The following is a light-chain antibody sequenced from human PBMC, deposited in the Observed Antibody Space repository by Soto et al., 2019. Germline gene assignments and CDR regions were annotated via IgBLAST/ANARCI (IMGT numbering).Light chain of an antibody. J-gene: IGKJ1*01. CDR3: KQASQLWT. CDR1: ESLVHSDGKTY. V-gene: IGKV2-24*01. Sequence: IVLTQTPLSSAVTLGQPASFSCGSSESLVHSDGKTYLGWLHLRPGQPPRLLIYQISRRPPGVPDRFSGSGAGTNFTLKISRVEPEDVGIFYCKQASQLWTCGQGTKVEIK. CDR2: QIS.